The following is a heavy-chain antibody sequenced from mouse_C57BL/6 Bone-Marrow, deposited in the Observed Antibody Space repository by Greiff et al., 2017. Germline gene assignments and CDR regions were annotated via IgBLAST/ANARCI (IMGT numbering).Heavy chain of an antibody. CDR2: ISGGGGNT. J-gene: IGHJ1*03. CDR3: SRQVTTVLATKYFDV. V-gene: IGHV5-9*01. Sequence: EVKLVESGGGLVKPGGSLKLSCAASGFTFSSYTMSWVRQTPEKRLQWVAAISGGGGNTSYPDSVKGRFTISSDNDKNILYLQMSSLRSEDTALYYCSRQVTTVLATKYFDVWGTGTTVTVSS. D-gene: IGHD1-1*01. CDR1: GFTFSSYT.